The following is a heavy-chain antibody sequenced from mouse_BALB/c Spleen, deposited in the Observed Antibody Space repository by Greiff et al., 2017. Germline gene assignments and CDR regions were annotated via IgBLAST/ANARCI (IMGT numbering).Heavy chain of an antibody. J-gene: IGHJ4*01. CDR1: GFNIKDYY. CDR2: IDPENGDT. CDR3: NPEYYGSSSYAMDY. Sequence: VQLQQSGAELVRSGASVKLSCTASGFNIKDYYMHWVKQRPEQGLEWIGWIDPENGDTEYAPKFQGKATMTADTSSNTAYLQLSSLTSEDTAVYYCNPEYYGSSSYAMDYWGQGTSVTVSS. D-gene: IGHD1-1*01. V-gene: IGHV14-4*02.